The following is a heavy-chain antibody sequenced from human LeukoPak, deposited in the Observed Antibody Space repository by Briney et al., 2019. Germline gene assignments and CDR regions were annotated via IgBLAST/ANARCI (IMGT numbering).Heavy chain of an antibody. V-gene: IGHV4-34*01. Sequence: SETLSLTSAVYGGSFSGYYWSWIRQPPGKGLEWIGEINHSGSTNYNPSLKSRVTISVDTSKNQFSLKLSSVTAADTAVYYCARDYPLYYGMDVWGQGTTVTVSS. D-gene: IGHD1-26*01. CDR2: INHSGST. J-gene: IGHJ6*02. CDR3: ARDYPLYYGMDV. CDR1: GGSFSGYY.